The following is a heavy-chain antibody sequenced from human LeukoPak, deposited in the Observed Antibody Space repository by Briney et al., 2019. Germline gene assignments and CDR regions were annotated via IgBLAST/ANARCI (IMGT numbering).Heavy chain of an antibody. CDR3: ARDTRQTSVTNFDS. J-gene: IGHJ4*02. D-gene: IGHD4-17*01. CDR2: ISSGGNYK. Sequence: PGGSLRLSYATSGFTFSSYAMDWVRQAPGKGLEWVPSISSGGNYKYYGDSVWGRFTISRDDAKNSLYLEMNSLRAEDTAVYYCARDTRQTSVTNFDSWGQGTLVIVSS. V-gene: IGHV3-21*06. CDR1: GFTFSSYA.